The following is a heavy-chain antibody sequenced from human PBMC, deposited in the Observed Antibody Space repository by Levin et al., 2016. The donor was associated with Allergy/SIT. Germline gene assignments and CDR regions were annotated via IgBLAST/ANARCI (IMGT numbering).Heavy chain of an antibody. CDR2: INPSGGST. D-gene: IGHD2-2*01. V-gene: IGHV1-46*01. Sequence: WVRQAPGQGLEWMGIINPSGGSTSYAQKFQGRVTMTRDTSTSTVYMELSSLRSEDTAVYYCARDHPRYCSSTSCYHPSGMDVWGQGTTVTVSS. CDR3: ARDHPRYCSSTSCYHPSGMDV. J-gene: IGHJ6*02.